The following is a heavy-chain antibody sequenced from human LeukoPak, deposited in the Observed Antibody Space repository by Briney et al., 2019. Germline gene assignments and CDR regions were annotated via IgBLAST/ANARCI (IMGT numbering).Heavy chain of an antibody. D-gene: IGHD6-25*01. Sequence: GGSLRLSCAASGFTFSTYNMNWVRQAPGKGLEWVSSISSSRNYVYYADSMKGRFTISRDNAKNSLYLQINSLRAEDTAVYYCARSSKQRTDFEYWGQGTLVTVSS. CDR2: ISSSRNYV. J-gene: IGHJ4*02. CDR1: GFTFSTYN. V-gene: IGHV3-21*01. CDR3: ARSSKQRTDFEY.